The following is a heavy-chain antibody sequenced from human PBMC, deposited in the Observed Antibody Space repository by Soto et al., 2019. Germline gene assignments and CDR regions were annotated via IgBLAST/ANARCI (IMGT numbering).Heavy chain of an antibody. J-gene: IGHJ4*02. CDR3: ARQHPLDSRVWYN. Sequence: GESLKISCKVFGDSFTGFWIGWVRQMPGKGLEWVASIYPRDSDIRYNPSFQGQVTISADRSTTTAYLQWSSLKASDTAIYYCARQHPLDSRVWYNWGQGTLVTVSS. D-gene: IGHD6-19*01. V-gene: IGHV5-51*01. CDR2: IYPRDSDI. CDR1: GDSFTGFW.